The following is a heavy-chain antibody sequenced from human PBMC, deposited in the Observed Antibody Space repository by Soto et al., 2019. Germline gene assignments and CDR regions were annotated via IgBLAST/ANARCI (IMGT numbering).Heavy chain of an antibody. CDR2: IKETGSEK. D-gene: IGHD2-15*01. J-gene: IGHJ5*02. CDR3: ARSLGYASS. V-gene: IGHV3-7*01. Sequence: EVQLVESGGGLVQPGGSLRLSCAAYGFTCSSYWISWVRQAPGQGLEWVASIKETGSEKDYVDSVKGRFTISRDNAKNSLSLQMNSLRAADTAMYDCARSLGYASSWGQGTLVTVSS. CDR1: GFTCSSYW.